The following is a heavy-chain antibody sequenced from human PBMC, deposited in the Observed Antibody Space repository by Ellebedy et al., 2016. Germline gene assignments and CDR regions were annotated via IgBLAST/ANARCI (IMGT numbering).Heavy chain of an antibody. CDR3: ARVEYGDSDY. Sequence: SETLSLTCAVYGGSFSGYYWSWIRQPPGKGLEWIGEINHSGSTNYNPYLKSRVTISVDTSKNQFSLKLSSVTAADTAVYYCARVEYGDSDYWGQGTLVTVSS. CDR2: INHSGST. CDR1: GGSFSGYY. J-gene: IGHJ4*02. V-gene: IGHV4-34*01. D-gene: IGHD4-17*01.